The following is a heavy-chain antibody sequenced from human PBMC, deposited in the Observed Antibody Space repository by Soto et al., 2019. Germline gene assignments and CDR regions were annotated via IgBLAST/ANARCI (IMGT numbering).Heavy chain of an antibody. J-gene: IGHJ4*02. D-gene: IGHD6-19*01. V-gene: IGHV3-30*18. CDR2: ISYDGSNK. Sequence: QVQLVESGGGVVQPGRSLRLSCAASGFTFSSYGMHWVRQAPGKGLEWVAVISYDGSNKYYADSVKGRFTISRDNSKNTLYLQMNSLRAEDKAVYYCEKHGSRQWLGDYWGQGTLVTVSS. CDR3: EKHGSRQWLGDY. CDR1: GFTFSSYG.